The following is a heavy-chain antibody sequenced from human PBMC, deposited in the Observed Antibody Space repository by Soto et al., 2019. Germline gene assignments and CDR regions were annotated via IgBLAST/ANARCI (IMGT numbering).Heavy chain of an antibody. D-gene: IGHD2-2*01. CDR2: ISAYNGNT. CDR3: AKSGGYCISTSCYWEVDV. CDR1: GYTFTSYG. J-gene: IGHJ6*02. Sequence: QVQLVQSGAEVKKPGASVKVSCKASGYTFTSYGISWVRQAPGQGLEWMGWISAYNGNTNYAQKLQGRVTMTTDTSTSTANMELRSLRSDDTAVYYCAKSGGYCISTSCYWEVDVWGQGTTVTVSS. V-gene: IGHV1-18*01.